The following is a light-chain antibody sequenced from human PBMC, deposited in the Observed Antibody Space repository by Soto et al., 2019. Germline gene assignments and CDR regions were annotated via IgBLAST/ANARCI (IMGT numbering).Light chain of an antibody. J-gene: IGKJ1*01. Sequence: DIQMTQSPSSLSASVGDRVTITCRASQSISSYLNWYQQKPGKAPKLLIYAASSLQSGVPSRFSGSGSGTDFTLTISSLQPEDFATYYCQKSYGTRTLGQGTKVDIK. CDR2: AAS. V-gene: IGKV1-39*01. CDR1: QSISSY. CDR3: QKSYGTRT.